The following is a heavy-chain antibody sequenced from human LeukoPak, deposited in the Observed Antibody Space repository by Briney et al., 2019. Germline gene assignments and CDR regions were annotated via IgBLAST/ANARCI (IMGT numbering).Heavy chain of an antibody. CDR2: ISPFNGNT. CDR3: AINRDTLTGYYISYFEY. CDR1: GYTFPTYG. V-gene: IGHV1-18*01. Sequence: ASVKVSCKASGYTFPTYGISWVRQAPGQGLDWMGWISPFNGNTNYAQNFQGRVIMTTDTSTSTAFMELRSLRSDDTAVYYCAINRDTLTGYYISYFEYWGQGTLVTVSS. D-gene: IGHD3-9*01. J-gene: IGHJ4*02.